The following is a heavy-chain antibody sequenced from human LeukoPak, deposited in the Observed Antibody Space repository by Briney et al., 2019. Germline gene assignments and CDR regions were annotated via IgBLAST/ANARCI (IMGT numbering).Heavy chain of an antibody. CDR1: GFTFSSYD. CDR3: AREVSASGSLDV. CDR2: ISSSGSAI. V-gene: IGHV3-48*03. D-gene: IGHD3-10*01. J-gene: IGHJ6*02. Sequence: GGSLRLSCAASGFTFSSYDMNWVRQVPGKGLEWVSHISSSGSAIYYADSVKGRFAISRDSAKKSLFLQMNSLRAEDTAVYYCAREVSASGSLDVWGQGTTVTVSS.